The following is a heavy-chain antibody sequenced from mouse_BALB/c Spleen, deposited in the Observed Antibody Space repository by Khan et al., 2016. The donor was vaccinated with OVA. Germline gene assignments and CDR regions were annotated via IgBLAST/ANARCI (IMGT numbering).Heavy chain of an antibody. D-gene: IGHD2-14*01. CDR1: GYTFTSYT. J-gene: IGHJ3*01. V-gene: IGHV1-4*01. Sequence: QVQLQQSGAELARPGASVKMSCKASGYTFTSYTIHWIKKRPGQGLEWIGYINPSNDYTNYNQKFKDKATLTTDKSSTTAYLRPSSLTSDDSAVYNCVRDGAYHRNDGWFAYWGQGTLVTVPA. CDR2: INPSNDYT. CDR3: VRDGAYHRNDGWFAY.